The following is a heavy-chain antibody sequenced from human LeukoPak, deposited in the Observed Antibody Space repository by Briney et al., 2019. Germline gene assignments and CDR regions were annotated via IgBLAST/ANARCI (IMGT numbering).Heavy chain of an antibody. CDR3: ARVVSLSGIGYFDY. D-gene: IGHD3-10*01. V-gene: IGHV3-53*01. Sequence: GGSLRLSCAASGLTVSSNYMTWVRQAPGKGLEWVAVIHTSGDTYYPDSVQGRFTISRDSSKNTLHLQMNSLRGEDTAVYYCARVVSLSGIGYFDYWGRGTLVTVSS. CDR1: GLTVSSNY. J-gene: IGHJ4*02. CDR2: IHTSGDT.